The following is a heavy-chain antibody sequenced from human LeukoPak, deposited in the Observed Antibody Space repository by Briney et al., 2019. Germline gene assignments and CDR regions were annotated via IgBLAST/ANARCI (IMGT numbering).Heavy chain of an antibody. V-gene: IGHV4-4*07. CDR3: AREYCSGISCYLYNWYFDL. Sequence: PSETLSLTRTVSGGSISSYYWSWIRQPAGKGLEWIRRIYTSGSTNYNPSLKSRVTMSVDTSKNQFSLKLSSVTAADTAVYYCAREYCSGISCYLYNWYFDLWRLGTLVTVSS. CDR1: GGSISSYY. J-gene: IGHJ2*01. CDR2: IYTSGST. D-gene: IGHD2-2*01.